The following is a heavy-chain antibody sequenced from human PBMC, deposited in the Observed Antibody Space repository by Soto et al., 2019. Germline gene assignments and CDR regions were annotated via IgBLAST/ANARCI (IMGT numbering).Heavy chain of an antibody. CDR1: GFTFSSYA. D-gene: IGHD6-19*01. V-gene: IGHV3-30*04. Sequence: GGSLRLSCAASGFTFSSYAMHWVRQAPGKGLEWVAVISYDGSNKYYADSVKGRFTISRDNSKNTLYLQMNSLRAEDTAVYYCASGHVAYSSGWFDYWGQGPLVTVSS. CDR2: ISYDGSNK. J-gene: IGHJ4*02. CDR3: ASGHVAYSSGWFDY.